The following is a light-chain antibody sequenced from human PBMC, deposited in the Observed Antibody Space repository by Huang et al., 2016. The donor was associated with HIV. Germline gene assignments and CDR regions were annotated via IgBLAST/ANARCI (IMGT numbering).Light chain of an antibody. J-gene: IGKJ1*01. Sequence: DVVMTQSPLYLPVTLGQPATISRRSSPSLLYSDGNTYLNWCQQRQCKSPRRLIYKVSRRETGVPDRFSGSGSGTDFTLKISSVEAEDVGVYYCMQDKHTPPTFGQGTKVEIK. CDR2: KVS. CDR1: PSLLYSDGNTY. CDR3: MQDKHTPPT. V-gene: IGKV2-30*01.